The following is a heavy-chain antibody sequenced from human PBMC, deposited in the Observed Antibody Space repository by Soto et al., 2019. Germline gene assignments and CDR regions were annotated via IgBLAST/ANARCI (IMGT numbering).Heavy chain of an antibody. V-gene: IGHV3-9*01. CDR2: ISWNSGSI. Sequence: GGSLRLSCAASGFTFDDYAMHWVRQAPGKGLEWVSGISWNSGSIGYADSVKGRFTISRDNAKNSLYLQMNSLRAEDTALYYCAKDISDSYSPVGKRAFDYWGRGPLVTAPS. CDR3: AKDISDSYSPVGKRAFDY. J-gene: IGHJ4*02. D-gene: IGHD6-13*01. CDR1: GFTFDDYA.